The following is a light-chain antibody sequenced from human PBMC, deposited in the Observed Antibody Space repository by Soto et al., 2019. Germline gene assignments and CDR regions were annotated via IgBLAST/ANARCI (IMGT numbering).Light chain of an antibody. CDR2: GAS. CDR3: QQCHKWPLT. CDR1: DSASSN. V-gene: IGKV3-15*01. J-gene: IGKJ4*01. Sequence: EIVMTQAPATVSVSPGERATLSCRASDSASSNLAWYQQKPGQAPRLLSYGASTRATGIPARFSGSGSGTEFTLTISSLQSEDFAVYYCQQCHKWPLTFGGGTNVEIK.